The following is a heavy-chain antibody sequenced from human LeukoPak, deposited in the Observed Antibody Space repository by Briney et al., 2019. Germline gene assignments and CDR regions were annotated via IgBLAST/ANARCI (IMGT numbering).Heavy chain of an antibody. Sequence: GGSLRLSCAASGFTFSDYYMAWIRQAPGKGLEWVSSISTGSSYKYSADSVKGRFTISRDDAENSVYLQMNSLSVEDTAVYYCATERRCTFDFWGQGSLVTVSS. D-gene: IGHD2-8*01. CDR3: ATERRCTFDF. J-gene: IGHJ4*02. CDR2: ISTGSSYK. V-gene: IGHV3-11*05. CDR1: GFTFSDYY.